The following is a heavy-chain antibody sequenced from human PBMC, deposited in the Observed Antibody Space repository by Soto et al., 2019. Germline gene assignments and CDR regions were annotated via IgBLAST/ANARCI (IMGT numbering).Heavy chain of an antibody. V-gene: IGHV1-3*01. Sequence: QVQLVQSGAELKKPGASVKISCETSGYRFSTSGIHWLRQAPGQSLEWMGWINAADGDTKYSQKLQGRVTLSRDTSASTAYMELSSLTSEDTSIYYCARDSQRVQIPSTGWFDPWGQGTVVTVSS. D-gene: IGHD2-2*01. J-gene: IGHJ5*02. CDR3: ARDSQRVQIPSTGWFDP. CDR2: INAADGDT. CDR1: GYRFSTSG.